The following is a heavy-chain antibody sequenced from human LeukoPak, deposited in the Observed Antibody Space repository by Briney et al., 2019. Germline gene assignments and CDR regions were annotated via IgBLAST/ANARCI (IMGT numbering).Heavy chain of an antibody. D-gene: IGHD6-13*01. Sequence: SETLSLTCTVSGGSISSGGYYWSWIRQHPGKGLEWIGYIYYSGSTYYNPSLKSRVTISVDTSKNQSSLKLSSVTAADTAVYYCASTSEDSSSWTFDYWGQGTLVTVSS. CDR3: ASTSEDSSSWTFDY. CDR2: IYYSGST. J-gene: IGHJ4*02. CDR1: GGSISSGGYY. V-gene: IGHV4-31*03.